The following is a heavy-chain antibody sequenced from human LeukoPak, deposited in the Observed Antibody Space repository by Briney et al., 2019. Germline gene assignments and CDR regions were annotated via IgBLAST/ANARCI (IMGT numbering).Heavy chain of an antibody. Sequence: SETLSLTCAVYGGSFSGYYWSWIRQPPGKGLEWIGEINHSGSTNYNPSLKSRVTISVDTSKNQFSLKLSSVTAADTAVYYCARHISSEPFDYWGQGTLVTVSS. CDR2: INHSGST. J-gene: IGHJ4*02. D-gene: IGHD6-6*01. CDR1: GGSFSGYY. CDR3: ARHISSEPFDY. V-gene: IGHV4-34*01.